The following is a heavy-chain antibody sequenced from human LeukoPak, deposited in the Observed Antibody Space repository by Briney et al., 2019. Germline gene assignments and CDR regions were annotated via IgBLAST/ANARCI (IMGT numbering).Heavy chain of an antibody. CDR1: GFTFRSYA. Sequence: PGGPLRLSCAASGFTFRSYAMNWVRQAPGKGLEWVSGISGNGGSTYYADSVKGRFTISRDNSKNTLYLQMNSLRAEDTAVYYCARGPPTPSAGTPLYYYYYYYMDVWGKGTTVTVSS. CDR2: ISGNGGST. D-gene: IGHD1-7*01. CDR3: ARGPPTPSAGTPLYYYYYYYMDV. V-gene: IGHV3-23*01. J-gene: IGHJ6*03.